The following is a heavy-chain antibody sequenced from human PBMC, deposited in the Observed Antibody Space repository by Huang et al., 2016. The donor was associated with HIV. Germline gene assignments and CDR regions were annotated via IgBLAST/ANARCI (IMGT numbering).Heavy chain of an antibody. CDR3: TTDWSYRRGSYSIGDF. D-gene: IGHD3-10*01. V-gene: IGHV3-15*01. CDR2: IKAKAEGGTT. CDR1: GFTFTYAW. J-gene: IGHJ4*02. Sequence: EVQLAESGGGLVKPGGSLRLSCVGSGFTFTYAWMGWVRQAPGKGMEWVGRIKAKAEGGTTEYAAPVKGRFSISRDDSKSTLYLQMNSLRTEDTGTYYCTTDWSYRRGSYSIGDFWGRGTLVTVSS.